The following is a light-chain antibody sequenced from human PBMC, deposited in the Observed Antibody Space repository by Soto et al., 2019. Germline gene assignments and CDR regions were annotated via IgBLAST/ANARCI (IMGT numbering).Light chain of an antibody. V-gene: IGKV4-1*01. J-gene: IGKJ4*01. CDR1: QSVLYRSNNKNH. Sequence: DIVMTQSPASLAVSLGERATINCKSSQSVLYRSNNKNHLAWYQQRPGQPPKLLIYWASTRESGVPDRFSGSGSGTDFTLTISGLQAEDVAVYFCQQYYNTPRTFGGGTRVEIK. CDR2: WAS. CDR3: QQYYNTPRT.